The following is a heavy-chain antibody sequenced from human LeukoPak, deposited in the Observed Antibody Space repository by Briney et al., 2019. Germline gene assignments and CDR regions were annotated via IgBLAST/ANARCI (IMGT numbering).Heavy chain of an antibody. CDR1: EFTFSSYG. J-gene: IGHJ4*02. CDR2: ISYDGSNK. V-gene: IGHV3-30*18. D-gene: IGHD2-15*01. CDR3: AKGVGYCSGGSCQQFDY. Sequence: TGGSLRLSCAASEFTFSSYGMHWVRQAPGKGLEWVAVISYDGSNKYYADSVKGRFTISRDNSKNTLYLQMNSLRAEDTAVYYCAKGVGYCSGGSCQQFDYWGQGTLVTVSS.